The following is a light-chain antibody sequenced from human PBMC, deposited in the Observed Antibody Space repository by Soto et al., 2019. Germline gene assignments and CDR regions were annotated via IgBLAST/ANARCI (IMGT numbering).Light chain of an antibody. V-gene: IGKV4-1*01. Sequence: EIVMTQSPDSLAVSLGGRATINCKSSQSVLFSSNNQNYIAWFQQKSGQPPKLLIYWASTRESGVPDRFSGSGSGTDFPLTISSLQAEDVAVYFCQQYYSPPLTFGGGTKVEIK. CDR2: WAS. J-gene: IGKJ4*01. CDR3: QQYYSPPLT. CDR1: QSVLFSSNNQNY.